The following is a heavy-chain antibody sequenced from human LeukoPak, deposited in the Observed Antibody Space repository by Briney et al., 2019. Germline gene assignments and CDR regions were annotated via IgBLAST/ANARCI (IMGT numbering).Heavy chain of an antibody. V-gene: IGHV3-23*01. Sequence: PGGSLRLSCVVSGISLSNYGMTWVRQAPGKGLEWVSYISERGGSTTYADSVKGRFTISRDTSLNTLYLQMNNLRAEDTAVYFCAKRDVVIRGILVIGYHQEAYHYDFWGQGVLVTVSS. CDR2: ISERGGST. CDR1: GISLSNYG. D-gene: IGHD3-10*01. CDR3: AKRDVVIRGILVIGYHQEAYHYDF. J-gene: IGHJ4*02.